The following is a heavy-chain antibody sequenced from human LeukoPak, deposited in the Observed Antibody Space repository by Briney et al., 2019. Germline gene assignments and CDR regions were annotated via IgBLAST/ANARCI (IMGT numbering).Heavy chain of an antibody. CDR1: EYTFTNYW. D-gene: IGHD2-2*01. V-gene: IGHV5-10-1*01. CDR3: ARHVCSGISCSDYFGP. J-gene: IGHJ5*02. CDR2: IDPSDSYT. Sequence: GESLKISCKASEYTFTNYWITWVRQMPGKGLEWLGMIDPSDSYTKYSPSFQGHVTISADKSISTAYLQWSSLKASDTAMYYCARHVCSGISCSDYFGPWGQGTLVTVSS.